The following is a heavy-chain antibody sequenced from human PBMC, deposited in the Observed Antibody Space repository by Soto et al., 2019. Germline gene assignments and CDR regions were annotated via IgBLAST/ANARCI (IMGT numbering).Heavy chain of an antibody. D-gene: IGHD2-21*02. CDR1: GFTFSDYY. V-gene: IGHV3-11*01. CDR3: ARGGVVVTAIPAEYFQH. CDR2: SSSSGTTI. J-gene: IGHJ1*01. Sequence: QVQLVESGRGLVKPGGSLRLSCAASGFTFSDYYMNWIRQAPGKGLEWVSYSSSSGTTIYYADSVKGRFTISRDNAKNSLYLQMNSLRAEDTAVYYCARGGVVVTAIPAEYFQHWGQGTLVTVSS.